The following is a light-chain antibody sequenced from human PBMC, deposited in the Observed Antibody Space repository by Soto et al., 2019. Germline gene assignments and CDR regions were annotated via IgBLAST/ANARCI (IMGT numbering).Light chain of an antibody. CDR2: GAF. J-gene: IGKJ2*01. V-gene: IGKV3-20*01. CDR3: HQYGNSPRT. Sequence: EVVLTQSPGALSLSPGEGATLSCRASEPIGNNYLAWYQQQKPGQAPRLLIFGAFYRATGIPDRFSDSVSGTDFTLTISKLKPEDFAVYYCHQYGNSPRTFGQGTKLEIK. CDR1: EPIGNNY.